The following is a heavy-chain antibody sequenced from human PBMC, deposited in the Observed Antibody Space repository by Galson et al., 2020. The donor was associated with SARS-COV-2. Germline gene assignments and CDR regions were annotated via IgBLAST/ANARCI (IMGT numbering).Heavy chain of an antibody. Sequence: ASETLSLTCTVSGGSISSGGYYWSWIRQHPGKGLEWIGYIYYSGSTYYNPSLKSRVTISVDTSRNRFSLKLSSVTAADTAVYYCARVRFRGYCSGGSWYSDYYDGMDVWGQGTTVTVSS. CDR2: IYYSGST. J-gene: IGHJ6*02. CDR3: ARVRFRGYCSGGSWYSDYYDGMDV. D-gene: IGHD2-15*01. CDR1: GGSISSGGYY. V-gene: IGHV4-31*03.